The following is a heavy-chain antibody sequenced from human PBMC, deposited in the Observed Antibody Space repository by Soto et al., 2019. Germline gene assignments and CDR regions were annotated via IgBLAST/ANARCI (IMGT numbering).Heavy chain of an antibody. CDR1: GFIVSTNY. CDR3: ARDIGYCSSTSCHNWFDP. J-gene: IGHJ5*02. CDR2: ISSSGSTI. Sequence: SLRLSCAASGFIVSTNYMTWVRQAPGKGLEWVSYISSSGSTIYYADSVKGRFTISRDNAKNSLYLQMNSLRAEDTAVYYCARDIGYCSSTSCHNWFDPWGEGTLVTVSS. V-gene: IGHV3-48*03. D-gene: IGHD2-2*01.